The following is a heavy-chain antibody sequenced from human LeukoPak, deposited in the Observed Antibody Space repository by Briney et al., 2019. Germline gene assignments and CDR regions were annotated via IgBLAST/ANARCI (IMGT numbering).Heavy chain of an antibody. J-gene: IGHJ4*02. CDR2: IRQDGSEK. V-gene: IGHV3-7*01. D-gene: IGHD3-10*01. CDR3: ARLSAMVRGPEDIFYFEY. CDR1: RFTFSSYW. Sequence: GGSLRLSCAASRFTFSSYWMSWVRQAPGKGLEWVANIRQDGSEKYYVDSVKGRFTISRDIAKQSVFLQMNSLRAEDTAVYYCARLSAMVRGPEDIFYFEYWGLGTLVTVSS.